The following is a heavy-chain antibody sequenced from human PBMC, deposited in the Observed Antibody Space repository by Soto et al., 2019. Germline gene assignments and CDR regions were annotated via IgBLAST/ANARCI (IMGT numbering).Heavy chain of an antibody. V-gene: IGHV4-39*01. Sequence: QLQLQESGPGLVKPSETLSLTCTVSGGSISSSSYYWGWIRQPPGKGLEWIGSIYYSGSTYYNPSLKSRVTISVDTSKNQFSLKLSSVTAADTAVYYCARWGSGWYYPYFDYWGQGTLVTVSS. J-gene: IGHJ4*02. CDR2: IYYSGST. D-gene: IGHD6-19*01. CDR3: ARWGSGWYYPYFDY. CDR1: GGSISSSSYY.